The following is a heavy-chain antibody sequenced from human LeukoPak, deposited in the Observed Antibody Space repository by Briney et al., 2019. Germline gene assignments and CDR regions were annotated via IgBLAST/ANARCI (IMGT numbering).Heavy chain of an antibody. D-gene: IGHD6-13*01. CDR3: ARAYSSRWNWFDP. V-gene: IGHV3-23*01. CDR1: GFTFSSYA. J-gene: IGHJ5*02. CDR2: ISGSGGST. Sequence: GGSLRLSCAASGFTFSSYAMSWVRQAPGKGLEWVSAISGSGGSTYYADSVKGRFTISRDNSKNTLSLQINSLRAEDTAVYYCARAYSSRWNWFDPWGQGTLVTVSS.